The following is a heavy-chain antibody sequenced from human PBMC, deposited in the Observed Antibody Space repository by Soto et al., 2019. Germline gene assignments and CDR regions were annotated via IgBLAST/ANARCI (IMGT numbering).Heavy chain of an antibody. D-gene: IGHD2-15*01. CDR1: GGTFSRYT. J-gene: IGHJ6*02. Sequence: QVQLVQSGAEVKKPGSSVKVSCKASGGTFSRYTISWVRQAPGQGLEWMGRIIPILDIPNYAQNFQGRVTNTADKTTSTAYMELSSLRSEDTAVYYFASHFTGVLVLGASPPGGDNYGWDVWGQGTTVTVSS. V-gene: IGHV1-69*02. CDR3: ASHFTGVLVLGASPPGGDNYGWDV. CDR2: IIPILDIP.